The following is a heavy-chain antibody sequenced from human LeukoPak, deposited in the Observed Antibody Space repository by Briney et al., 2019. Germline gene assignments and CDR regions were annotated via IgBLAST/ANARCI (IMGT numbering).Heavy chain of an antibody. CDR3: ARHLLGIGQYAFDI. CDR2: INHSGST. J-gene: IGHJ3*02. D-gene: IGHD3-3*02. V-gene: IGHV4-34*01. Sequence: SETLSLTCAVYGGSFSGYYWSWIRQPPGKGLEWIGEINHSGSTNYNPSLKSRVTISVDTPKNQFSLKLSSVTAADTAVYYCARHLLGIGQYAFDIWGQGTMVTVSS. CDR1: GGSFSGYY.